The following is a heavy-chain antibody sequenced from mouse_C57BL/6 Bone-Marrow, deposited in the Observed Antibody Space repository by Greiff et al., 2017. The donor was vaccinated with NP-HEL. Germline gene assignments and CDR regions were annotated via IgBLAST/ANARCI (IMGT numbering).Heavy chain of an antibody. J-gene: IGHJ1*03. Sequence: EVKLVESGGDLVKPGGSLKLSCAASGFTFSSYGMSWVRQTPDKRLEWVATISSGGSYTYYPDSVKGRFTISRDNAKNTLYLQMSSLKSEDTAMYYCASYYYGSSYGWYFDVWGTGTTVTVSS. CDR1: GFTFSSYG. D-gene: IGHD1-1*01. CDR3: ASYYYGSSYGWYFDV. CDR2: ISSGGSYT. V-gene: IGHV5-6*01.